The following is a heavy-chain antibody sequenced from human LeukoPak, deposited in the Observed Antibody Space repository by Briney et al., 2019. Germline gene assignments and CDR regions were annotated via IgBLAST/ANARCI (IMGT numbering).Heavy chain of an antibody. J-gene: IGHJ4*02. CDR1: GFTFSSYG. CDR3: AKDGGTAMAKPLEY. CDR2: IRYDGSNK. D-gene: IGHD5-18*01. Sequence: SGGSLRPSCAASGFTFSSYGMHWVRQAPGKGLEWVAFIRYDGSNKYYADSVKGRFTISRDNSKNTLYLQMNSLRAEDTAVYYCAKDGGTAMAKPLEYWGQGTLVTVSS. V-gene: IGHV3-30*02.